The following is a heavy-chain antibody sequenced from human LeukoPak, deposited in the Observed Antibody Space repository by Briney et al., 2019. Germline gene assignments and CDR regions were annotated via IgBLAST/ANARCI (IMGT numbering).Heavy chain of an antibody. CDR3: GRDPNGDYVGAFEF. Sequence: GGSLRLSREASGFPFSDYAMTWVRQAPGKGLEWVSSIKGSGGGSAYAESVKGRFTMTRDNSKSTLYLQMNSLRAGDTAVYFCGRDPNGDYVGAFEFWGQGTLVTVSS. D-gene: IGHD4-17*01. J-gene: IGHJ3*01. CDR2: IKGSGGGS. CDR1: GFPFSDYA. V-gene: IGHV3-23*01.